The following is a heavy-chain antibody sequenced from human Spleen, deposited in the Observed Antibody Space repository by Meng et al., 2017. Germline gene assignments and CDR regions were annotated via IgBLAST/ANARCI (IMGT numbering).Heavy chain of an antibody. CDR3: ARASGSSYWNEMDY. V-gene: IGHV1-18*01. CDR2: ISGYNGNT. Sequence: QVHRVQAGGEMKKPGASVRVSCKASGYMLRSYGVSWVRQAPGQGLEWMGWISGYNGNTKFAQKFQGRVTLTTDTSTSTAYMELRSLRSDDTAMYFCARASGSSYWNEMDYWGQGTLVTVSS. J-gene: IGHJ4*02. D-gene: IGHD1-1*01. CDR1: GYMLRSYG.